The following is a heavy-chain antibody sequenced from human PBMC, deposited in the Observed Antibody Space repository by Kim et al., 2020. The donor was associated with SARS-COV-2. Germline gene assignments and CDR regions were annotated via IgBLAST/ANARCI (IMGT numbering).Heavy chain of an antibody. V-gene: IGHV4-38-2*02. D-gene: IGHD4-17*01. CDR3: ARVETTVVTGWFDP. Sequence: SETLSLTCTVSGYSISSGYYWGWIRQPPGKGLEWIGSIYHSGSTYYNPSLKSRVTISVDTSKNQFSLKLSSVTAADTAVYYCARVETTVVTGWFDPWGQGTLVTVSS. CDR2: IYHSGST. CDR1: GYSISSGYY. J-gene: IGHJ5*02.